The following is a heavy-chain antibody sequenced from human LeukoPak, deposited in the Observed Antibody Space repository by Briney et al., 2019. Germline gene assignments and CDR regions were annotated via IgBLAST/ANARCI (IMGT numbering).Heavy chain of an antibody. Sequence: PGGSLRLSCAASGFTFEDYAMHWVRQAPGKGLEWVSGISWNSGSIDYANSVKGRFTISRDNAKNSLYLQMNSLRAEDTALYYCAKDRADSSGYYYDYWGQGTLVTVSS. V-gene: IGHV3-9*01. D-gene: IGHD3-22*01. CDR3: AKDRADSSGYYYDY. J-gene: IGHJ4*02. CDR2: ISWNSGSI. CDR1: GFTFEDYA.